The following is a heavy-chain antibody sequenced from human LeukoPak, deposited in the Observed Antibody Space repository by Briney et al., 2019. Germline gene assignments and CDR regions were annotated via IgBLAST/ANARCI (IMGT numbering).Heavy chain of an antibody. Sequence: GGSLRLSCAASGFTFNTFNMNWVRQAPGKGLEWVSVIYSGGSTYYADSVKGRFTVSRDNSKNTLYLQMNSLRAEDTAVYYCARAPFTYDSSGDSFDIWGQGTMVTVSS. CDR2: IYSGGST. CDR3: ARAPFTYDSSGDSFDI. V-gene: IGHV3-66*01. D-gene: IGHD3-22*01. J-gene: IGHJ3*02. CDR1: GFTFNTFN.